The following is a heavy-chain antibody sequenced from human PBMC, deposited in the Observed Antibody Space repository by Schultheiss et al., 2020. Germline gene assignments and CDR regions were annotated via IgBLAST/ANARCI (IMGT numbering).Heavy chain of an antibody. CDR3: ARDTRDDYGDYSEHFQH. CDR1: GFTFSSYW. Sequence: GGSLRLSCAASGFTFSSYWMHWVRQAPGKGLVWVSRSNSDGSSTSYADSVKGRFTITRDNAKNTLYLQMNSLRGEDTAVYYCARDTRDDYGDYSEHFQHWGQGTLVTVSS. J-gene: IGHJ1*01. V-gene: IGHV3-74*01. CDR2: SNSDGSST. D-gene: IGHD4-17*01.